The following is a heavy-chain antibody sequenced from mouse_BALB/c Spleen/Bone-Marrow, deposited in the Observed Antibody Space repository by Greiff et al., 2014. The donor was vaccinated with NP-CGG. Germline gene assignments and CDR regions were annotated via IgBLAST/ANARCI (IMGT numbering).Heavy chain of an antibody. CDR1: GYAFTSYN. J-gene: IGHJ3*01. Sequence: EVQLQQSGPELVKPGASVKVSCKASGYAFTSYNMYWVKQSHGKSLEWIGHIDPYNGGTSYNQNFKGKATLTVDKSSSAAYMHLNSLTSEDSAVYYCAREEYGNGFAYWGQGTLVTVSA. D-gene: IGHD2-10*02. V-gene: IGHV1S135*01. CDR3: AREEYGNGFAY. CDR2: IDPYNGGT.